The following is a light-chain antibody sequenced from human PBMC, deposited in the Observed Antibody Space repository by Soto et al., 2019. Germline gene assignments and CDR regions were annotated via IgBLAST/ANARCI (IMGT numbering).Light chain of an antibody. CDR1: SGDISAYNY. Sequence: QSALTQPASVSGSPGQSVTISCTGTSGDISAYNYVCWYQQHPGKAPKLMIYEVSNRPSGVSDRFSGSKSGNTASLSISGLQGEDEADYYCSSYTTSYTHVFGTGTKLTVL. CDR2: EVS. J-gene: IGLJ1*01. V-gene: IGLV2-14*01. CDR3: SSYTTSYTHV.